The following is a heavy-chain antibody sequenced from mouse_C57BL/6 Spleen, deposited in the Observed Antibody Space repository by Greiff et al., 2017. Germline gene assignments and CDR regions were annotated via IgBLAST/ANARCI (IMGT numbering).Heavy chain of an antibody. CDR1: GYTFTSYW. J-gene: IGHJ3*01. Sequence: QVQLQQPGAELVRPGSSVKLSCKASGYTFTSYWITWVKQRPGQGLEWIGDIYPGSGSTNYNEKFKSKATLTVDTSASTAYMQLSSLTSEDSAVYYCARLYDYDVAWFAYWGQGTLVTVSA. D-gene: IGHD2-4*01. CDR2: IYPGSGST. CDR3: ARLYDYDVAWFAY. V-gene: IGHV1-55*01.